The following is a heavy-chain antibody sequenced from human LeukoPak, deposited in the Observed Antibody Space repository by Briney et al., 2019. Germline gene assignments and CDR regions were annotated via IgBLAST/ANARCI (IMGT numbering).Heavy chain of an antibody. CDR1: GFTFSSYS. V-gene: IGHV3-21*01. CDR2: ISSSSSYI. J-gene: IGHJ4*02. Sequence: PGGSLRLSCAASGFTFSSYSMNWVRQAPGKGLEWVSSISSSSSYIYYADSVKGRFTISRDNAKNSLYLQMNSLRAEDTAVYYCARDCTSTEEFFDYWGQGTLVTVSS. D-gene: IGHD5/OR15-5a*01. CDR3: ARDCTSTEEFFDY.